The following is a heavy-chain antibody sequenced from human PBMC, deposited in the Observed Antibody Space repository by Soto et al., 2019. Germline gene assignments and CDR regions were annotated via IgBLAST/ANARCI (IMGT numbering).Heavy chain of an antibody. D-gene: IGHD3-16*01. Sequence: QEQLVQSGAEVKRPGSSVKVSCKDSGGLFSSYAIGWVRQAPGQGLEWMGGIIPVFGTPYYAQKFQGRVTISADESTNTAYMDLSSLTSEDTAMYYCARGDSPYVWFNEFWGQGSRVTVSS. CDR3: ARGDSPYVWFNEF. CDR1: GGLFSSYA. V-gene: IGHV1-69*01. CDR2: IIPVFGTP. J-gene: IGHJ4*02.